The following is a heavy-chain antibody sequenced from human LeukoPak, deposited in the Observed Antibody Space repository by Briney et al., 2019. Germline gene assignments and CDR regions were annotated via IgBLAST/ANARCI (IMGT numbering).Heavy chain of an antibody. D-gene: IGHD6-13*01. CDR3: ARMSSSWPTFDY. CDR1: GYTFTRYG. V-gene: IGHV1-18*01. CDR2: ISAYNGNP. J-gene: IGHJ4*02. Sequence: ASVKVSCKASGYTFTRYGISRVGQARGQGGEGRGCISAYNGNPNSAQTLQGRFTMPSDPSTTTAYLELRGLRSDATAVYSCARMSSSWPTFDYCGQGTLVTVSS.